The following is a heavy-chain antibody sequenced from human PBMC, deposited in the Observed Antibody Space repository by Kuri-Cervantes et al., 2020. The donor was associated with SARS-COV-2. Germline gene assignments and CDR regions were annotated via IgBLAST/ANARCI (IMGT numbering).Heavy chain of an antibody. CDR1: GFTFSSYR. V-gene: IGHV3-7*01. CDR2: IKQDGSEK. Sequence: GGSLRLSCAASGFTFSSYRMSWVRQAPGKGLEWVANIKQDGSEKYYVDSVKGRFTISRDNAKNSLYLQMNSLRAEDTAVYYCARGTRAARQILSWDYWGQGTLVTVSS. CDR3: ARGTRAARQILSWDY. D-gene: IGHD6-6*01. J-gene: IGHJ4*02.